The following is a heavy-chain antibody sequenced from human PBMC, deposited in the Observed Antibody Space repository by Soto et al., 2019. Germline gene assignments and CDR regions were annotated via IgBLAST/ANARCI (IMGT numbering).Heavy chain of an antibody. V-gene: IGHV4-30-4*01. Sequence: SETLSLTCTVSGGSISSGDYYWSWIRQPPGKGLEWIGYIYYSGSTYYNPSLKSRVTISVDTSKNQFSLKLSSVTAADTAVYYCARVGASYWFDPWGQGTLVTVS. J-gene: IGHJ5*02. CDR3: ARVGASYWFDP. CDR1: GGSISSGDYY. CDR2: IYYSGST. D-gene: IGHD3-16*01.